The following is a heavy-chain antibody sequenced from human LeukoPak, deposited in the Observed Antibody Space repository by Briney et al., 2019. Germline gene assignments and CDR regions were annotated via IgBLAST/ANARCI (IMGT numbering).Heavy chain of an antibody. D-gene: IGHD5-18*01. CDR3: ARAGYSCGYVFDY. V-gene: IGHV4-31*03. J-gene: IGHJ4*02. Sequence: PSETLSLTCTVSGGSISSGGYYWSWIRQHPGKGLEWIGYIYYSGSTYYNPSLKSRVTISVDTSKNQFSLKLSSVTAADTAVYYCARAGYSCGYVFDYWGQGTLVTVSS. CDR2: IYYSGST. CDR1: GGSISSGGYY.